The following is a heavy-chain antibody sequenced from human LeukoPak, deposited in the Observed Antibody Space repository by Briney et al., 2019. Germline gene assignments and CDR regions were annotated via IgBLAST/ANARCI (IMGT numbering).Heavy chain of an antibody. CDR3: ARQFCEVVFIADYFDR. V-gene: IGHV4-61*02. CDR1: GGSISSGNSY. CDR2: IYSSGST. Sequence: PSETLSLTCSVSGGSISSGNSYWSWVRQPAGKGLEWIGRIYSSGSTNYNPSLKSRVTISLDTSKNHFSLRLSSVTAADTAVYYCARQFCEVVFIADYFDRWGQGTLLTVSS. D-gene: IGHD3-16*02. J-gene: IGHJ5*02.